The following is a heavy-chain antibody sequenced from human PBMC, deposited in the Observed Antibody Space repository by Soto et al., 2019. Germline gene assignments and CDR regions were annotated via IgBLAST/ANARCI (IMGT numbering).Heavy chain of an antibody. CDR1: GGTFSSYA. V-gene: IGHV1-69*13. CDR2: IIPIFGTA. CDR3: ARSSSRSSGWHIRYYYYYGMDV. D-gene: IGHD6-19*01. Sequence: ASVKVSCKASGGTFSSYAISWVRQAPGQGLEWMGGIIPIFGTANYAQKFQGRVTITADESTSTAYMELSSLRSEDTAVYYCARSSSRSSGWHIRYYYYYGMDVWGQGTTVTV. J-gene: IGHJ6*02.